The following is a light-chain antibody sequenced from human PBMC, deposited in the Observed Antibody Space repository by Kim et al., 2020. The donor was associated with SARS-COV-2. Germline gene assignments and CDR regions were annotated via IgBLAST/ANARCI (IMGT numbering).Light chain of an antibody. CDR2: DAP. CDR3: QQYGTLPFT. CDR1: QHSINY. J-gene: IGKJ3*01. Sequence: DIQMTLSPSSLSASVGDRVTITCQASQHSINYLNWYQQKPGKAPKLLIYDAPHLETGVPSRFSGSGSGTDFTFTISSLQPEDIAAYCCQQYGTLPFTFGPGTKVDIK. V-gene: IGKV1-33*01.